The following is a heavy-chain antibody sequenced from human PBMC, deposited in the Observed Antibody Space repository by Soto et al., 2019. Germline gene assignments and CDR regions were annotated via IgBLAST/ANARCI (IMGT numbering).Heavy chain of an antibody. CDR3: AREASVLIPASQPSRFDS. CDR1: GYSFMKYG. CDR2: ISPYSGYT. V-gene: IGHV1-18*01. D-gene: IGHD2-8*01. Sequence: ASVKVSCKGFGYSFMKYGINWVRQAPGQGLEWVGWISPYSGYTHSAQKFHGRLTLTTDTAASTAYMELRILRSADTALYYCAREASVLIPASQPSRFDSWGQGTLVTVSS. J-gene: IGHJ4*02.